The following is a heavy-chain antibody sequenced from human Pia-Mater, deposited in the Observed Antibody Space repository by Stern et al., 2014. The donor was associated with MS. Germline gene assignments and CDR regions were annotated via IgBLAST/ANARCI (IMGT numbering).Heavy chain of an antibody. CDR1: GGSISSSGFY. CDR2: ISYSGST. Sequence: QLQLQESGPGLVKPSETLSLTCTVSGGSISSSGFYWGWIRQPPGKGLEWIATISYSGSTYYNSSLKSRVTMSADPSKNQFSLKRSSVTAADTAVYYCARQGGRYSPKNWGQGTLVTVSS. V-gene: IGHV4-39*01. D-gene: IGHD1-1*01. CDR3: ARQGGRYSPKN. J-gene: IGHJ4*02.